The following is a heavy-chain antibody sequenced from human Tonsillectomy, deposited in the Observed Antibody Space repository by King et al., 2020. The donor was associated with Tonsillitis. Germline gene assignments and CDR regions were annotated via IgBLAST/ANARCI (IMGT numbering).Heavy chain of an antibody. D-gene: IGHD4/OR15-4a*01. J-gene: IGHJ6*02. CDR2: VSYDGGNE. CDR3: AGIHGADPYYTYFVMAV. Sequence: VQLVESGGGVVQPGRSLRLSCAASGFTFSNYAMHWVRQAPGKGLEWVAVVSYDGGNENYADSVKGRFTISRDNSKNTLYLQMNSLRGEDTAVYYCAGIHGADPYYTYFVMAVWGQGTTVTVSS. CDR1: GFTFSNYA. V-gene: IGHV3-30-3*01.